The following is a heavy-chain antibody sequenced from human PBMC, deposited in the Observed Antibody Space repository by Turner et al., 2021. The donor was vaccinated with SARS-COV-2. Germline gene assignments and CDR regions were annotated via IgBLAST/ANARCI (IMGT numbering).Heavy chain of an antibody. V-gene: IGHV4-4*07. CDR2: IYTGGST. CDR1: GGSISHFY. D-gene: IGHD3-10*01. J-gene: IGHJ5*02. Sequence: QVQLQESGPGLVKPSEPLSLTCSVSGGSISHFYWSWIRQPAGKGLEWIGRIYTGGSTNYNPSLKSRVTMSVDTSKNQISLKLISVTAADTAVYYCARDGDLRRNWFDPWGQGTLVTVSS. CDR3: ARDGDLRRNWFDP.